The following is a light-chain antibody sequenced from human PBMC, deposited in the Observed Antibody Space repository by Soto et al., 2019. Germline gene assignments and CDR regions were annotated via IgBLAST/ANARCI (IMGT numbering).Light chain of an antibody. CDR1: QSIGRW. CDR2: QAS. J-gene: IGKJ2*01. V-gene: IGKV1-5*03. CDR3: LQYNSYS. Sequence: DIQMTQSPSTLSASVGDRVTITCRASQSIGRWLAWYQQKPGKAPTLLISQASTLQGGVPSRFSGSGSGTVFTLTINSLQPDDFATYYCLQYNSYSFGQGTKVEIK.